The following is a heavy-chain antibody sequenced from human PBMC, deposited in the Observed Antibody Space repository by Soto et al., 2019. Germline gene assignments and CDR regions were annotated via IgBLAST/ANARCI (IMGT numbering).Heavy chain of an antibody. J-gene: IGHJ6*03. CDR3: ARDDILCSGCSSYGLRMDV. CDR1: GFTVSSKY. Sequence: EVQLVESGGGLVQPGGSLRLSCAASGFTVSSKYMSWVRQAPGKGLEWVSLIQSGGTTYYADSVKGRFTISRDSSKNMLHLQMDSLRAEDTAVYYCARDDILCSGCSSYGLRMDVWGKGTTVTVSS. D-gene: IGHD2-15*01. V-gene: IGHV3-66*01. CDR2: IQSGGTT.